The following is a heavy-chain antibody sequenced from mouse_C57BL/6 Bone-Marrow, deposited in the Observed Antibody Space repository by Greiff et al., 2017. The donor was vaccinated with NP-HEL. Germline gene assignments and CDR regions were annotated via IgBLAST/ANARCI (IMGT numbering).Heavy chain of an antibody. CDR2: IDPETGGT. Sequence: VKLQESGAELVRPGASVTLSCKASGYTFTDYEMHWVKQTPVHGLEWIGAIDPETGGTAYNQKFKGKAILTADKSSSTAYMELRSLTSEDSAVYYCTRRKGYYAMGYWGQGTSVTVSS. CDR1: GYTFTDYE. CDR3: TRRKGYYAMGY. J-gene: IGHJ4*01. V-gene: IGHV1-15*01.